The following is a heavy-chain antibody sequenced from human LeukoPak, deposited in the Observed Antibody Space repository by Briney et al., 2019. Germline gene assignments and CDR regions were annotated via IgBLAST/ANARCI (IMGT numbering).Heavy chain of an antibody. J-gene: IGHJ4*02. CDR1: GGSISSGGYS. Sequence: PLETLSLTCAVSGGSISSGGYSWSWIRQPPGKGLEWIGYIYHSGSTYYNPSLKSRVTISVDTSKNQFSLKLSSVTAADTAVYYCARGSGDSYGVVLDYWGQGTLVTVSS. V-gene: IGHV4-30-2*01. CDR3: ARGSGDSYGVVLDY. CDR2: IYHSGST. D-gene: IGHD5-18*01.